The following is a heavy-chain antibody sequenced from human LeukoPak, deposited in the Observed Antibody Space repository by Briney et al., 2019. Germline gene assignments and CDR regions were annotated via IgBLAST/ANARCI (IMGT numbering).Heavy chain of an antibody. J-gene: IGHJ4*02. CDR2: INSYGSST. V-gene: IGHV3-74*01. CDR3: ARLLGYCSGGSCYGFDY. Sequence: GGSLRLSCAASGFTFSSYWMHWVRQAPGQGLVWVSRINSYGSSTTYADSVQGRFTISRDNAKNTLYLQMNSLRAEDTAVYYCARLLGYCSGGSCYGFDYWGQGTLVTVSS. CDR1: GFTFSSYW. D-gene: IGHD2-15*01.